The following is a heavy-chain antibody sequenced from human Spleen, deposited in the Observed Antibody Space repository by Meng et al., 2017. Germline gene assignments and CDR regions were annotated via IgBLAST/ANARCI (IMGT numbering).Heavy chain of an antibody. D-gene: IGHD6-13*01. CDR2: INSGGRTT. V-gene: IGHV3-48*03. Sequence: GGSLRLSCVASGFTFNIYEMNWVRQAPGKGLEWVSYINSGGRTTYYRDSVKGRFTISRDNTKNSLFLQMNNLGAEDTAVYYCARGTERISSSGTNWFDPWGQGALVTVSS. CDR1: GFTFNIYE. CDR3: ARGTERISSSGTNWFDP. J-gene: IGHJ5*02.